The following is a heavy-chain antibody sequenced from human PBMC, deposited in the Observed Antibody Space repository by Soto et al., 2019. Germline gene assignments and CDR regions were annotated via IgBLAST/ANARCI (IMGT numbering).Heavy chain of an antibody. CDR1: GGSISSSSYY. D-gene: IGHD3-10*01. V-gene: IGHV4-39*01. CDR3: ARLVWFGEFGYYYYGMEV. CDR2: IYYSGST. Sequence: SETLSLTCTVSGGSISSSSYYWGWIRQPPGKGLEWIGSIYYSGSTYYNPSLKSRVTISVDTSKNQFSLKLSSVTAAGTAVYYCARLVWFGEFGYYYYGMEVWGQGTTVTVSS. J-gene: IGHJ6*02.